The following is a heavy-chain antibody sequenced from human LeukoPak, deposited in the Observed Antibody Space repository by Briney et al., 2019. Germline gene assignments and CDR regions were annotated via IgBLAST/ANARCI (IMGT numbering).Heavy chain of an antibody. J-gene: IGHJ4*02. CDR2: ISWNSGSI. D-gene: IGHD3-10*01. Sequence: PGRSLRLSCAASGFTFDDYAMHWVRQAPGKGLEWVSGISWNSGSIGYADSVKGRFTISRDNAENSLYLQMNNLRAEDTAVYYCARAPLNYYGSGSYFDYWGQGTLVTVSS. V-gene: IGHV3-9*01. CDR3: ARAPLNYYGSGSYFDY. CDR1: GFTFDDYA.